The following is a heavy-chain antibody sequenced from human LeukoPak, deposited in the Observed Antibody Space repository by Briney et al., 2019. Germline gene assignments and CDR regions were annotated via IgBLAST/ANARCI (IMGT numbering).Heavy chain of an antibody. CDR1: GFTFSSYW. CDR3: AKRVSGTSTGFHFDS. D-gene: IGHD1-1*01. J-gene: IGHJ4*02. Sequence: GGSLRLSCVASGFTFSSYWMHWVRQAPGKGLVWVSRTNTDGSSTNYADSVKGRFTISRDNAKNTLYLQMNSLRIEDTAVYYCAKRVSGTSTGFHFDSWGQGALVTVSS. CDR2: TNTDGSST. V-gene: IGHV3-74*01.